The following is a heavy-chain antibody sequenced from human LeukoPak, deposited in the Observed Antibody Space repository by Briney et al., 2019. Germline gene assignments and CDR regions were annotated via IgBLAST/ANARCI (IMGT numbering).Heavy chain of an antibody. J-gene: IGHJ4*02. CDR1: GLSVSSNF. CDR3: ARAGSGWYREQGYFDY. CDR2: IYSDGTT. Sequence: GGSLRLSCAASGLSVSSNFITWVRQAPGKGPEWVSVIYSDGTTYYVDSLKGRFTTSRDTSKNTVFLQMSSLRDEDTAVYYCARAGSGWYREQGYFDYWGQGTLVTVSS. V-gene: IGHV3-53*01. D-gene: IGHD6-19*01.